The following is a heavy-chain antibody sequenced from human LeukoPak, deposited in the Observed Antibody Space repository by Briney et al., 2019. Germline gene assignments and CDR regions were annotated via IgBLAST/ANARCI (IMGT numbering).Heavy chain of an antibody. CDR3: AGVPSSSWSSELDY. CDR1: GYTFTGYY. D-gene: IGHD6-13*01. Sequence: GASVKVSCKASGYTFTGYYMHWVRQAPGQGLEWMGWINPNSGGTNYAQKFQGRVTMTRDTSISTAYMELSRLRSDDTAVYYCAGVPSSSWSSELDYWGQGTLVTVSS. V-gene: IGHV1-2*02. J-gene: IGHJ4*02. CDR2: INPNSGGT.